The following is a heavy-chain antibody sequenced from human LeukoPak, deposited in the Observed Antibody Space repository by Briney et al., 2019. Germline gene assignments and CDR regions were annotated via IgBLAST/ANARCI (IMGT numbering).Heavy chain of an antibody. J-gene: IGHJ6*03. CDR3: ARDASFQEYYMDV. Sequence: GGSLRLSCAASGFTLSSYAMHWVRQAPGKGLEWVAVISFDGSHKYYAESVKGRFTISRDNSKRTLYLQINSLRTEDTAVYFCARDASFQEYYMDVWGKGTTVTVSS. CDR2: ISFDGSHK. V-gene: IGHV3-30*01. CDR1: GFTLSSYA.